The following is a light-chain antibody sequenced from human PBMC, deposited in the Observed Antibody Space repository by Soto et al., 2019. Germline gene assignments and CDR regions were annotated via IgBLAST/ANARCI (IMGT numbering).Light chain of an antibody. CDR1: QSVSRN. CDR3: QQSYTTLWT. CDR2: GAS. J-gene: IGKJ1*01. V-gene: IGKV3-15*01. Sequence: EIVMTQSPATLSVSPGERATLSCRASQSVSRNLAWYRQKPGQAPRLLIYGASTRATGTPARFSGSGSGTEFTLTVSSLQSEDFAVYYCQQSYTTLWTFGQGTKVEIK.